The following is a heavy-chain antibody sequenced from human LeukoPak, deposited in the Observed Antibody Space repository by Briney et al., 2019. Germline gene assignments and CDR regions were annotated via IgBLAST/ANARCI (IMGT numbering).Heavy chain of an antibody. J-gene: IGHJ5*02. Sequence: GGSLRLSCAASGFTFSPYWMHWVRQAPGKGLEWVSYISSSSSTIYYADSVKGRFTISRDNAKNSLYLQMNSLRDEDTAVYYCARDLDRYSTPNWFDPWGQGTLVTVSS. CDR1: GFTFSPYW. CDR3: ARDLDRYSTPNWFDP. V-gene: IGHV3-48*02. CDR2: ISSSSSTI. D-gene: IGHD6-13*01.